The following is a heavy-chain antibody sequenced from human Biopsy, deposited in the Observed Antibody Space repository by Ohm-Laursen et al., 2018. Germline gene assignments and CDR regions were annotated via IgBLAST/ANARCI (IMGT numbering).Heavy chain of an antibody. CDR2: ISYSGDT. J-gene: IGHJ3*02. CDR3: AKHGSSWTGDDALHI. Sequence: SETLSFTCTVSGGSISGSSWSWIRQAPGRGLEWVGYISYSGDTSNNPSLKRQITISVDTSKNQISMKVTSVTAADTAVYYCAKHGSSWTGDDALHIWGQGTMVTVSS. D-gene: IGHD6-13*01. CDR1: GGSISGSS. V-gene: IGHV4-59*08.